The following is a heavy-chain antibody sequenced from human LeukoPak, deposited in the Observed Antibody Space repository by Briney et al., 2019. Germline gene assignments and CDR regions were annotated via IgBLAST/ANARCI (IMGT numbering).Heavy chain of an antibody. CDR2: TYTIGST. V-gene: IGHV4-4*09. D-gene: IGHD6-19*01. CDR1: GGSISSYF. CDR3: ARHGGWYEYWFDP. Sequence: SETLSLTSTLSGGSISSYFWCWIRQPPGKGLEWIWYTYTIGSTNYNPYLKSRVTISVDTSKNQFSLKLSSVTAADTAVYYCARHGGWYEYWFDPWGQGTLVTVSS. J-gene: IGHJ5*02.